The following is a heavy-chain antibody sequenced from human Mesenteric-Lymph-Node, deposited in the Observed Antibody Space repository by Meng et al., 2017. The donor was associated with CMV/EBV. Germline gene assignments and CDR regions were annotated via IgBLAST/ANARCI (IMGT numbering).Heavy chain of an antibody. CDR2: ISSSSSYI. V-gene: IGHV3-21*01. Sequence: GESLKISCAAYGFTLSTYGMNWVRQAPGKGLEWVSSISSSSSYIYYADSVKGRFTISRDNAKNSLYLQMNSLRAEDTAVYYCARDSGYSGYSDVGYFDYWGQGTLVTVSS. J-gene: IGHJ4*02. CDR1: GFTLSTYG. CDR3: ARDSGYSGYSDVGYFDY. D-gene: IGHD5-12*01.